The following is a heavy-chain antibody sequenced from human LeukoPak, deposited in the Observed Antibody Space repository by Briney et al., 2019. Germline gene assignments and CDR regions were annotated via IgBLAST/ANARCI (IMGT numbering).Heavy chain of an antibody. Sequence: SETLSLTCTVSGGSISSYYWSWIRHPPGKGLEWIGYIYYSGSTNYNPSLKSRVTISVDTSKNQFSLKLSSVTAADTAVYYCARVLVGEWLVPLWGQGTLVTVSS. CDR3: ARVLVGEWLVPL. CDR2: IYYSGST. V-gene: IGHV4-59*01. J-gene: IGHJ4*02. D-gene: IGHD6-19*01. CDR1: GGSISSYY.